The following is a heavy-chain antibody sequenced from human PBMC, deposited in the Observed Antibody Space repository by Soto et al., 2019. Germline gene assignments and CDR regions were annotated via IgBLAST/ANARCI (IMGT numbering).Heavy chain of an antibody. V-gene: IGHV4-30-4*01. D-gene: IGHD1-20*01. CDR1: GASIINNDYY. CDR2: IYYSGST. J-gene: IGHJ4*02. Sequence: PSETLSLTCTVSGASIINNDYYWSWIRQPPGKGLEWLGYIYYSGSTYYNPSLKSRVSMSVDTSRRQFSLNLTSVTATDTAVYYCAREYNLNDAGYFDYWGRGSLVTVSS. CDR3: AREYNLNDAGYFDY.